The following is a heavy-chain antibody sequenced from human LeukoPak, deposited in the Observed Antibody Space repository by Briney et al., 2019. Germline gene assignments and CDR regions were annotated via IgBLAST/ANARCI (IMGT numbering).Heavy chain of an antibody. CDR3: ARGLITGTTYYYYYMDV. J-gene: IGHJ6*03. CDR1: GGTFSSYA. V-gene: IGHV1-69*05. Sequence: ASVKVSCKASGGTFSSYAISWVRQAPGQGLEWMGGIIPIFGTANYAQKFQGRVTITTDESTSTAYMELSSLRSEDTAVYYCARGLITGTTYYYYYMDVWGKGTTVTASS. D-gene: IGHD1-20*01. CDR2: IIPIFGTA.